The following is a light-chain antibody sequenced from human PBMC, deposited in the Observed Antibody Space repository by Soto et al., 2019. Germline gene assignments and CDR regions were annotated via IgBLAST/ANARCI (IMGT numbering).Light chain of an antibody. J-gene: IGKJ2*01. V-gene: IGKV3-20*01. CDR1: QSVSSSY. CDR3: QQHGSSPVT. Sequence: EIVLTQSPGTLSLSPGERATLSCRASQSVSSSYLAWYQQKPGQAPRLLIYGASNRATGIPDRFSGSGSGTDFTLTISRLEPEDFAVYYCQQHGSSPVTFGQGTKLEIK. CDR2: GAS.